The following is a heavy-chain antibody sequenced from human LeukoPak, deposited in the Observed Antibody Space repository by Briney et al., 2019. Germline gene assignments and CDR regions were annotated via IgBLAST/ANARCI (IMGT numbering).Heavy chain of an antibody. CDR3: ATYSGQTKDFGY. Sequence: PSETLSLTCTVSGGSISSYYWSWIRQPPGKGLEWIGYIYYSGTTNYNPSLKSRVTISLDTSQNQFSLNLSSVSAADTAVYYCATYSGQTKDFGYWGQGTLVTVSA. V-gene: IGHV4-59*03. CDR1: GGSISSYY. J-gene: IGHJ4*02. CDR2: IYYSGTT. D-gene: IGHD6-19*01.